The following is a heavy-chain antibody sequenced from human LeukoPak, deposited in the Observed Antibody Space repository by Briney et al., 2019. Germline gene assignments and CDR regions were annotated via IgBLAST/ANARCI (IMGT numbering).Heavy chain of an antibody. D-gene: IGHD1-26*01. CDR2: ISAYNGNT. Sequence: ASVKVSCKASGYTFTSYSISWVRQAPGQGLEWMGWISAYNGNTNYAQKLQGRVTMTTDTSTSTAYMEMRSLRSDDTAVYYCARNHYSGSYSPRDGMDVWGKGTTVTVSS. J-gene: IGHJ6*04. V-gene: IGHV1-18*01. CDR1: GYTFTSYS. CDR3: ARNHYSGSYSPRDGMDV.